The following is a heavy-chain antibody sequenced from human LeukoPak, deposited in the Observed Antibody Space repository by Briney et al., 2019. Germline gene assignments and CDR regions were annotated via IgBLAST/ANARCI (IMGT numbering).Heavy chain of an antibody. CDR2: IYYSGSS. V-gene: IGHV4-39*01. Sequence: ASETLSPTCTVSGGSISSSPYSWGWIRQPPGKGLEWIGTIYYSGSSYYNPSLKSRVTISVDTSKNQFSLNLSSVTAADTAVYYCARHPVVPAVDFWGQGTLVTVSS. CDR1: GGSISSSPYS. D-gene: IGHD2-2*01. J-gene: IGHJ4*02. CDR3: ARHPVVPAVDF.